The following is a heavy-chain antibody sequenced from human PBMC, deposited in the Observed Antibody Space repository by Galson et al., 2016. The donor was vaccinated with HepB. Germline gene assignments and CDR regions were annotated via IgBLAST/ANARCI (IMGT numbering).Heavy chain of an antibody. V-gene: IGHV4-34*01. CDR3: ARYYYDTSGYHYFFDY. D-gene: IGHD3-22*01. CDR1: SGSFSGFR. CDR2: INHSGDT. Sequence: SETLSLTCNVSSGSFSGFRWSWIRQPPGKGLEWIGEINHSGDTNYNLSLKSRVTISADTSKNQFSLNLRSVTAADTAVYYCARYYYDTSGYHYFFDYWGQGTLVTVSS. J-gene: IGHJ4*02.